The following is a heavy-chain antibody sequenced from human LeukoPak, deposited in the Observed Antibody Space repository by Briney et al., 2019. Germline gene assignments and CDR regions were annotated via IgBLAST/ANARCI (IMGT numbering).Heavy chain of an antibody. V-gene: IGHV1-18*01. J-gene: IGHJ4*02. CDR3: ARVITMVRGVILPVSGFDY. CDR1: GYSFTSYG. CDR2: INTYNGNT. Sequence: ASVRVSCKASGYSFTSYGISWVRQAPGQGLEWMGWINTYNGNTNYAQNVQGRVTMTTDTATSTAYMELRSLRSDDTAVYFCARVITMVRGVILPVSGFDYWGQGTLVTVSS. D-gene: IGHD3-10*01.